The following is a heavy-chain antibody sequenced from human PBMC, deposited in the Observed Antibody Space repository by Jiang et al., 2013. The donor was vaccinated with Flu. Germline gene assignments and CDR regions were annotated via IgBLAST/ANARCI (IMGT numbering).Heavy chain of an antibody. V-gene: IGHV4-34*01. CDR1: GGSFSGYY. CDR2: INHSGST. J-gene: IGHJ6*02. CDR3: ARGGDSYDSSGYYYYYYGMDV. Sequence: LLKPSETLSLTCAVYGGSFSGYYWSWIRQPPGKGLEWIGEINHSGSTNYNPSLKSRVTISVDTSKNQFSLKLSSVTAADTAVYYCARGGDSYDSSGYYYYYYGMDVWGQGTTVTVSS. D-gene: IGHD3-22*01.